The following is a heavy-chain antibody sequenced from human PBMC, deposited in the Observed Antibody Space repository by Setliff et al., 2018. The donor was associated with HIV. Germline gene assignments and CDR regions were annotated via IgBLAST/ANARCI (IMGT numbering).Heavy chain of an antibody. CDR2: ISYSGST. V-gene: IGHV4-31*03. J-gene: IGHJ3*02. CDR3: ASGYKYYYDSSHENAFDI. D-gene: IGHD3-22*01. Sequence: TLSLTCTVSGGSISRGGYYWSWIRQHPGKGLEWIGYISYSGSTYYNPSLKSRVTISVDTSKNQFSLKLSSVTAADTAVYYCASGYKYYYDSSHENAFDIWGQGTMVT. CDR1: GGSISRGGYY.